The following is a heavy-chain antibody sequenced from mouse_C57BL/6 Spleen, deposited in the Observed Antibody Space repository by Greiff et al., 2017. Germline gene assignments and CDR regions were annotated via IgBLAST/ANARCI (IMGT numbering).Heavy chain of an antibody. Sequence: VQLQQSGPELVKPGASVKISCKASGYAFSSSWMHWVKQRPGKGLEWIGRIYPGDGDTNYNGKFKGKATLTADKSSSTAYMTLSSLTSEDSAVYFCASDGGYGSSWGFAYWGQGTLVTVSA. J-gene: IGHJ3*01. V-gene: IGHV1-82*01. CDR3: ASDGGYGSSWGFAY. D-gene: IGHD1-1*01. CDR1: GYAFSSSW. CDR2: IYPGDGDT.